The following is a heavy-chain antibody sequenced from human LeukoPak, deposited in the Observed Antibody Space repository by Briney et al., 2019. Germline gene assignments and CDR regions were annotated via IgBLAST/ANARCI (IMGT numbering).Heavy chain of an antibody. D-gene: IGHD6-13*01. CDR3: ATIGPSVAAEGY. Sequence: SETLSLTCTVSGGSISSYYWSWIRQPPGKGLEWIGYIYYSGSTNYNPSLKSRVTISVDTSKNQFSLKLTSVTAADTAVYYCATIGPSVAAEGYWGQRILITVSS. CDR1: GGSISSYY. V-gene: IGHV4-59*08. J-gene: IGHJ4*02. CDR2: IYYSGST.